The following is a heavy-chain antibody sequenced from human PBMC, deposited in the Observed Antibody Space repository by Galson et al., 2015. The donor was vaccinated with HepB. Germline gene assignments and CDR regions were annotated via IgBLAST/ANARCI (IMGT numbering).Heavy chain of an antibody. J-gene: IGHJ5*02. Sequence: SVKVSCKASGYTFTSYAMNWVRQAPGQGLEWMGWINTNTGNPTYAQGFTGRFVFSLDTSVSTAYLQISSLKAEDTAVYYCAREDRRRITMVRGLVLGGWFDPWGQGTLVTVSS. CDR2: INTNTGNP. CDR3: AREDRRRITMVRGLVLGGWFDP. V-gene: IGHV7-4-1*02. CDR1: GYTFTSYA. D-gene: IGHD3-10*01.